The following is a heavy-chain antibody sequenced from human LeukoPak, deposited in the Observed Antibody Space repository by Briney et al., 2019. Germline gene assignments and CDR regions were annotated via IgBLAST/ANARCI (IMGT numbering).Heavy chain of an antibody. J-gene: IGHJ4*02. CDR1: GFTFSGHW. V-gene: IGHV3-74*01. D-gene: IGHD2-15*01. Sequence: GGSLRLSCAASGFTFSGHWMHWVCHVPGKGLVWVSRINTDGRTTNYADSVKGRFTISRDNAKNSLSLQMNSLRAEDTAMYYCARRYCVGGSCYTVIDYWGQGALVTVSS. CDR2: INTDGRTT. CDR3: ARRYCVGGSCYTVIDY.